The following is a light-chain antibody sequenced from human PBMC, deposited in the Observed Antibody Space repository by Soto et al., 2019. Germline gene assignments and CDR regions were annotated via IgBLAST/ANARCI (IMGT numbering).Light chain of an antibody. CDR2: DAS. CDR3: QQRSSWPWTT. Sequence: EIVLTQSPATLSLSPGESATLSCRASESVNIYITWYQQKPAQAPRLLIYDASNRATGIPTRFSGSGSGTDFSPTISSLEPEDFAVYYWQQRSSWPWTTFGQGTRVELK. V-gene: IGKV3-11*01. J-gene: IGKJ1*01. CDR1: ESVNIY.